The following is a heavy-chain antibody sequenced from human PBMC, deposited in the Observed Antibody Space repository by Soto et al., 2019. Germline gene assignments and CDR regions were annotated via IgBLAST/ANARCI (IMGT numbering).Heavy chain of an antibody. J-gene: IGHJ4*02. CDR3: ARSPYSSGSYYPIDY. CDR1: GYTFTYYY. V-gene: IGHV1-46*01. D-gene: IGHD3-22*01. CDR2: INPSAGST. Sequence: QVQLVQSGAEVKNPGASVKVSCKASGYTFTYYYIHWVRQAPGQGFEWMGMINPSAGSTSYAQKFQGSVTMTRDTSTGTVYMELGSLTSEDTAVYYCARSPYSSGSYYPIDYWGQGTLVTVSS.